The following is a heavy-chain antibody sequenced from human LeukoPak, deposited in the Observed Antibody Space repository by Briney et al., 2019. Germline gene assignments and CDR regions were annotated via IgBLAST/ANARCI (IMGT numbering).Heavy chain of an antibody. J-gene: IGHJ4*02. CDR2: ISDSSSTI. CDR3: ARDSYGDYSFDY. Sequence: GGSLRLSCPASGFTFSTYNMNWVRQAPGKGLERVSYISDSSSTIYYADSVKGRFTISRDNAKNSLYLQMNSLRDEDTAVYYCARDSYGDYSFDYWGQGTLVTVSS. V-gene: IGHV3-48*02. D-gene: IGHD4-17*01. CDR1: GFTFSTYN.